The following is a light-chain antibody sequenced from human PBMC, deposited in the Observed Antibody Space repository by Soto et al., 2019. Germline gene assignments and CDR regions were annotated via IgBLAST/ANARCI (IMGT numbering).Light chain of an antibody. CDR3: QQYGNSPLT. V-gene: IGKV3-20*01. CDR1: QSVSRY. CDR2: GTS. J-gene: IGKJ1*01. Sequence: IVLTQSPGTLPLSPGERATLSCRASQSVSRYLAWYQQKPGQAPRLLIYGTSSRATGIPDRFRGSGSGTDFILTVSRVEPEDFAVYYCQQYGNSPLTFGQGTKVDIK.